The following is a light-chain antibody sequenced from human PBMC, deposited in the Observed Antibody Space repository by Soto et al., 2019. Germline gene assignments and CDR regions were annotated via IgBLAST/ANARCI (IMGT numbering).Light chain of an antibody. J-gene: IGLJ1*01. V-gene: IGLV2-14*01. Sequence: QSALTQPASVSGSPGQSITISCTGTSSDVGGYNYVSWYQQHPGKAPKLMIYDVSNRPSGVSNRFSGSKSGNTASLTISGLEAEDEAEYYCSSYTSRSPRLYVFGTGTKLTVL. CDR1: SSDVGGYNY. CDR3: SSYTSRSPRLYV. CDR2: DVS.